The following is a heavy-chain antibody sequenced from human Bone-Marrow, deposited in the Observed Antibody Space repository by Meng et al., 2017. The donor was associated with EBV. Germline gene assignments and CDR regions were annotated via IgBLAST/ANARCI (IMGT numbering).Heavy chain of an antibody. CDR2: ISNSGSII. CDR3: ASYHGSGSSIDY. D-gene: IGHD3-10*01. J-gene: IGHJ4*02. Sequence: QLVESWGGLVKPGGSLRLCGAASGFTLSDYYMGWIRQAPWKGLEWVSHISNSGSIIYYAASVKGRFTISRDNAKNSLYLQMSSLRAEDTAVYYCASYHGSGSSIDYWGQGTLVTVSS. CDR1: GFTLSDYY. V-gene: IGHV3-11*01.